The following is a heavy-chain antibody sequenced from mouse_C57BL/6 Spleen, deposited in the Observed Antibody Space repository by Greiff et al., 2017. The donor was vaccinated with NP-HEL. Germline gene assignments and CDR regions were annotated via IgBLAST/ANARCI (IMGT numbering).Heavy chain of an antibody. D-gene: IGHD2-5*01. V-gene: IGHV1-80*01. Sequence: QVQLQQSGAELVKPGASVKISCKASGYAFSSYWMNWVKQRPGKGLEWIGQIYPGDGDTNYNGKFKGKATLTADKSSSTAYMQLSSLTSEDSAVYFCARSSTIVMDFDYWGQGTTLTVSS. J-gene: IGHJ2*01. CDR2: IYPGDGDT. CDR3: ARSSTIVMDFDY. CDR1: GYAFSSYW.